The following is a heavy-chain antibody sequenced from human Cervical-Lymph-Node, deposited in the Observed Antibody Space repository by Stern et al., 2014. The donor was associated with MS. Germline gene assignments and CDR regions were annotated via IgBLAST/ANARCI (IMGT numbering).Heavy chain of an antibody. J-gene: IGHJ4*02. CDR2: ISPGLDSV. V-gene: IGHV1-69*08. CDR1: GGIFISST. D-gene: IGHD6-19*01. Sequence: QLVQSGAELEKPGSSAQVSCTTSGGIFISSTITWVRQVSGQGLEWMGDISPGLDSVDYAQEFQGRFTITADDSTNTVYMELTSLQSGDTAMYYCARDGFDSGSALAFWGQGTLVTVSS. CDR3: ARDGFDSGSALAF.